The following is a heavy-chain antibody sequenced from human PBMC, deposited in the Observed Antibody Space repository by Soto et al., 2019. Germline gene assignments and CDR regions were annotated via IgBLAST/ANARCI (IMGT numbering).Heavy chain of an antibody. CDR3: VRASYILPFDP. D-gene: IGHD2-21*01. J-gene: IGHJ5*02. Sequence: QLQLQESGSGLVKPSQTLSLTCAVSGGSIDSGGYSWNWIRQPPGKGLEWIGYIYHTGAAHYNASLEGRVSLSVAMSKNQFSLQMTSVTAADTAVYYCVRASYILPFDPWGQGILVTVSS. CDR2: IYHTGAA. CDR1: GGSIDSGGYS. V-gene: IGHV4-30-2*01.